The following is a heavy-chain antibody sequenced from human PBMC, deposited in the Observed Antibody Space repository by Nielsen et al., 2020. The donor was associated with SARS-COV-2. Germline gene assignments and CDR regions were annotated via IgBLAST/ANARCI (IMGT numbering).Heavy chain of an antibody. D-gene: IGHD6-19*01. CDR3: ANPWGSGWFYFDN. Sequence: GVLKISCAASGFSFSSFAMSWVRQAPGKGLEWVSGISVSGDITYYADSVKGRFTISRDNAKNALYLQMSSLRAEDTAEYYCANPWGSGWFYFDNWGQGTLVTVSA. J-gene: IGHJ4*02. CDR1: GFSFSSFA. CDR2: ISVSGDIT. V-gene: IGHV3-23*01.